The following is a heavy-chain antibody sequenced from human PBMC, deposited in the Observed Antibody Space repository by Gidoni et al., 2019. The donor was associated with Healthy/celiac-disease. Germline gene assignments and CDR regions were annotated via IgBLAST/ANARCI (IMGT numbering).Heavy chain of an antibody. D-gene: IGHD2-15*01. CDR2: LFSNDEK. Sequence: QVTLKVSGPVLVKPTETLTLTCTVSGFSLSIARMGVRWIRQPPGKALEWLAHLFSNDEKSYSTSLKSRLTISKDTSKSQVVLTMTNMDPVDTATYYCERDIIAPGYYGMDVWGQGTTVTVSS. CDR3: ERDIIAPGYYGMDV. J-gene: IGHJ6*02. CDR1: GFSLSIARMG. V-gene: IGHV2-26*01.